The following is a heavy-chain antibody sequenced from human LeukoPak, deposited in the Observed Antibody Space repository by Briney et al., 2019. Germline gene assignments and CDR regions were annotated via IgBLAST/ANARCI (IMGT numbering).Heavy chain of an antibody. D-gene: IGHD3-22*01. CDR3: ARVNYYDSSGSYYFDY. CDR2: IYTSGST. V-gene: IGHV4-61*02. Sequence: SQTLSLTCTVSGGSISSGSYYWSWIRQPAGKGLEWIGRIYTSGSTNYNPSLKSRVTISVDTSKKQFSLKLSSVTAADTAVYYCARVNYYDSSGSYYFDYWGQGTLVTVSS. J-gene: IGHJ4*02. CDR1: GGSISSGSYY.